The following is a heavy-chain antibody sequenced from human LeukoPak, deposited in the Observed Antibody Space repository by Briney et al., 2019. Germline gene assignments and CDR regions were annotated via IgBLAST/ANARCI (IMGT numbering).Heavy chain of an antibody. D-gene: IGHD1-1*01. V-gene: IGHV1-2*02. J-gene: IGHJ4*02. CDR1: GYTFTGYY. CDR3: ARGGTTGTTITYYFDY. Sequence: ASVKVSCKASGYTFTGYYMHWVRQAPGQGLEWMGWINPNSGGTNYAQKFQGRVTMTRDTSISTAYMELSRLRSDDTAVYYCARGGTTGTTITYYFDYWGQGTLVTVSS. CDR2: INPNSGGT.